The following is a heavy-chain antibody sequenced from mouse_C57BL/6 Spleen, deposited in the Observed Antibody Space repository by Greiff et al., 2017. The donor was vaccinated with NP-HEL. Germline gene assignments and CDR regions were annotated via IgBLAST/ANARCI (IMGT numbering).Heavy chain of an antibody. V-gene: IGHV3-1*01. J-gene: IGHJ1*03. CDR3: ARAPIYYDYDGPGWYFDV. CDR1: GYSITSGYD. D-gene: IGHD2-4*01. CDR2: ISYSGST. Sequence: DVQLQESGPGMVKPSQSLSLTCTVTGYSITSGYDWHWIRHFPGNKLEWMGYISYSGSTNYNPSLKSRISITHDTSKNHFFLKLNSVTTEDTATYYCARAPIYYDYDGPGWYFDVWGTGTTVTVSS.